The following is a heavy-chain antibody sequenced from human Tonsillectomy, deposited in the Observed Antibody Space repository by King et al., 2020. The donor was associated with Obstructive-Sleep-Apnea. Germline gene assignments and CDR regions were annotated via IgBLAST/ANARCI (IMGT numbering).Heavy chain of an antibody. D-gene: IGHD3-10*01. Sequence: VQLQQWGAGLLKPSETLCLTCAVYGGSFSGYYCSWICQPPGKGLEWIGEINHSGSTNYNPYLKSRLTISVDTSKNQFSLKLSSVTAADTAVYYCAGKFGELLSYYYYTLDVWGQGTTVTVSS. CDR2: INHSGST. J-gene: IGHJ6*02. CDR1: GGSFSGYY. CDR3: AGKFGELLSYYYYTLDV. V-gene: IGHV4-34*01.